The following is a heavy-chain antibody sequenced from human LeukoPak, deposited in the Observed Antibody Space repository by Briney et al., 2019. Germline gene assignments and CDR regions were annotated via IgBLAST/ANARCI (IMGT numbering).Heavy chain of an antibody. J-gene: IGHJ6*03. V-gene: IGHV4-59*01. CDR3: ARRFRRVIGSGRYYYYYMDV. CDR2: IYYSGST. Sequence: SETLSLTCTVSGGSISSYYWSWIRQPPGKGLEWIGYIYYSGSTNYNPSLKSRVTISVDTSKNQFSLKLSSVTAADTAVYYCARRFRRVIGSGRYYYYYMDVWGKGTTVTVSS. D-gene: IGHD3-10*01. CDR1: GGSISSYY.